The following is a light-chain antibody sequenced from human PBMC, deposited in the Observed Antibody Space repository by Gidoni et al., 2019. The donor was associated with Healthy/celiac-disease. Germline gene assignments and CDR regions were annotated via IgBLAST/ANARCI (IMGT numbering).Light chain of an antibody. V-gene: IGKV1-39*01. CDR3: QQSDSTPSYT. CDR1: QSISSY. J-gene: IGKJ2*01. CDR2: AAS. Sequence: DIQMTQSPSSLSASVGDRVTITCRASQSISSYLNWYQQKPGKDPKLLIYAASSLQSGVQSRFSGSGSGTDFTLTISSLQPEDFATYYCQQSDSTPSYTFGQGTKLEIK.